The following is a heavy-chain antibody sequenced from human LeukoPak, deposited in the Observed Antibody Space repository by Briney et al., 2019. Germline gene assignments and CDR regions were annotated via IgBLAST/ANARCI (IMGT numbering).Heavy chain of an antibody. CDR2: ISAYNGNT. Sequence: GASVKVSCKASGYTFTSYGISWVRQAPGQGLEWMGWISAYNGNTNYAQELQGRVTMTTDTSTSTAYMELRSLRSDDTAVYYCAREIRYCSGGSCSNWFDPWGQGTLVTVSS. V-gene: IGHV1-18*01. J-gene: IGHJ5*02. CDR1: GYTFTSYG. D-gene: IGHD2-15*01. CDR3: AREIRYCSGGSCSNWFDP.